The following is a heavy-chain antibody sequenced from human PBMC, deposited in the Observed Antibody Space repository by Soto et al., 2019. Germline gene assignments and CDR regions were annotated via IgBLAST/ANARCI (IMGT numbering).Heavy chain of an antibody. V-gene: IGHV4-39*01. CDR1: GGSISSSSYY. CDR2: IYYSGST. Sequence: QLQLQESGPGLVKPSETLSLTCTVSGGSISSSSYYWGWIRQPPGKVLEWIGSIYYSGSTYYNPSLKSRVTISVDTSKNQFSLKLSSVTAADTAVYYCARHATTYYYDSSGYRLSDHGWFDPWGQGTLVTVSS. CDR3: ARHATTYYYDSSGYRLSDHGWFDP. D-gene: IGHD3-22*01. J-gene: IGHJ5*02.